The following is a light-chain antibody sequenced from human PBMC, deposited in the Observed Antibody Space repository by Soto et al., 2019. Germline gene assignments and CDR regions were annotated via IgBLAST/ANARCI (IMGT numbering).Light chain of an antibody. V-gene: IGKV2-28*01. J-gene: IGKJ5*01. CDR3: MQALQTPIT. CDR1: QSLLHSNGYNY. CDR2: LGS. Sequence: DIVMTQSPLSLPVTPGEPASISCRYSQSLLHSNGYNYLDWYLQKPGQSPKLLIYLGSNRASGVPDRFSGSGSGTDFTLTISRVEAEDVGVYYCMQALQTPITFGQGTRLEIK.